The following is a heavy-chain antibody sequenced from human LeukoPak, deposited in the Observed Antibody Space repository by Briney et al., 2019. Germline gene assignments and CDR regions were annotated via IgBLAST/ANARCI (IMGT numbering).Heavy chain of an antibody. D-gene: IGHD2-2*01. Sequence: PGGSLRLSCAASGFTFSSYAMSWVRQAPGKGLEWVSGISGSGDSTYYADSVKGRFTISRDNSKNTLYLQMNSLRAEDTAVYYCAKRREPGYCSSTSCYSPLDYWGQGTLVTVSS. J-gene: IGHJ4*02. CDR2: ISGSGDST. V-gene: IGHV3-23*01. CDR1: GFTFSSYA. CDR3: AKRREPGYCSSTSCYSPLDY.